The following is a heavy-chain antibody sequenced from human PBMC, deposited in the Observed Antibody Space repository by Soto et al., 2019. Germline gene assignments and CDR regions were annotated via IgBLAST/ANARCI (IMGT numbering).Heavy chain of an antibody. V-gene: IGHV3-49*01. CDR3: TRQRDCSSTSCLDYYYHVMAV. J-gene: IGHJ6*01. CDR2: IRSKVHGGTT. D-gene: IGHD2-2*01. Sequence: KGLEWVGFIRSKVHGGTTEYTASVKGRFTISSDDSRSIAYLQMNSLNIEDTGVYYCTRQRDCSSTSCLDYYYHVMAVWGHRSTVTVIS.